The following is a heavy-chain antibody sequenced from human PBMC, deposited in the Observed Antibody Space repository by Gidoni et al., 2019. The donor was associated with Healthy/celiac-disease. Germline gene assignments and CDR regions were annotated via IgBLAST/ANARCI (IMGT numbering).Heavy chain of an antibody. J-gene: IGHJ4*02. CDR2: IYYSGST. V-gene: IGHV4-59*01. CDR3: ARVGLSSGGTLYFDY. CDR1: GGSISSYY. Sequence: QVQLQESGPGLVKPSETLSLTCTVSGGSISSYYWSWIRQPPGKGLEWIGYIYYSGSTNYNPSLKSRVTISVDTSKNQFSLKLSSVTAADTAVYYCARVGLSSGGTLYFDYWGQGTLVTVSS. D-gene: IGHD6-19*01.